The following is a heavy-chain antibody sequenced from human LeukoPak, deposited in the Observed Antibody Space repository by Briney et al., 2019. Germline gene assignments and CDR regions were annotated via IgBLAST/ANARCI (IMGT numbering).Heavy chain of an antibody. Sequence: GGSLRLSCAASGFTFSSYWMHWVRQAPGKGLVWVSHINSDGSSTNYADSVKGRFTISRDSAKNTLYLQMSSLRAEDTAVYYCAKSPADYGDDLFDCWGQGTLVTVSS. J-gene: IGHJ4*02. D-gene: IGHD4-17*01. V-gene: IGHV3-74*01. CDR2: INSDGSST. CDR3: AKSPADYGDDLFDC. CDR1: GFTFSSYW.